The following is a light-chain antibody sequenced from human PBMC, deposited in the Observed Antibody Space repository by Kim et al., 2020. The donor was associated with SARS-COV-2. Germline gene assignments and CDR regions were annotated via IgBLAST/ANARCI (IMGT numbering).Light chain of an antibody. Sequence: GQKVTMSCSGTSSNIGNNFVFWFQQVPGTGPKLLIYDNDKRPSGSPDRFSGSKSGTSATLGITGLQTGDEADYYCATWDGSLLAVVFGGGTQLTVL. CDR2: DND. CDR3: ATWDGSLLAVV. V-gene: IGLV1-51*01. J-gene: IGLJ2*01. CDR1: SSNIGNNF.